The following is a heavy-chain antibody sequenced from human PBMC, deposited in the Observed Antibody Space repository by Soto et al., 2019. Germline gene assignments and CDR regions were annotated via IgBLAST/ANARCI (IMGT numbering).Heavy chain of an antibody. Sequence: EVQLLESGGGLVQPGGSLRLSCAASGFTFSGYAMSWVRQAPGKGLEWVSTINTSGGSTYYADSVRGRFTISRDNSKNTLYLQMTSLRAEDTAVYYCAKDVGGYSGYAFDYWGQGTLVTVSS. J-gene: IGHJ4*02. V-gene: IGHV3-23*01. D-gene: IGHD5-12*01. CDR3: AKDVGGYSGYAFDY. CDR1: GFTFSGYA. CDR2: INTSGGST.